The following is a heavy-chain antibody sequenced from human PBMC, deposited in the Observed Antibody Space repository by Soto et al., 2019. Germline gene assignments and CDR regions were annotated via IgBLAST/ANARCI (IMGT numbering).Heavy chain of an antibody. CDR1: GFTFSNNG. D-gene: IGHD3-10*01. J-gene: IGHJ4*02. V-gene: IGHV3-23*01. CDR2: INNRGGLT. CDR3: AKHYYALGSPRLVGLDY. Sequence: GGSLRLSCAASGFTFSNNGMTWVRQAPGKGLEWVSMINNRGGLTYYADSVKGRFTISRDYSKNTLYLQMNSLRAEDTAVYYCAKHYYALGSPRLVGLDYWGQGTLVTVSS.